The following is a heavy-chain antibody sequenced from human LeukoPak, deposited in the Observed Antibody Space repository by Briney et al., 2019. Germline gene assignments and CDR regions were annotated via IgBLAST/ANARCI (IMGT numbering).Heavy chain of an antibody. CDR1: RFTVSRNY. V-gene: IGHV3-53*01. Sequence: GGSPRLSCARSRFTVSRNYMRWVRQSPGKWQEWGSVIYSGDSTYYPEPVQGRFTISIDNPKTKPYLQMNSLRADDTAVYFSANGRAVPGTVPDGYFDYWGQGTLVTVSS. CDR2: IYSGDST. CDR3: ANGRAVPGTVPDGYFDY. D-gene: IGHD6-19*01. J-gene: IGHJ4*02.